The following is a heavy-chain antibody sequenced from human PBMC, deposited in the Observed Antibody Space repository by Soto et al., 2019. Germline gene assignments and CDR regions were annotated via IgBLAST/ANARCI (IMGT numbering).Heavy chain of an antibody. V-gene: IGHV4-34*01. J-gene: IGHJ6*04. Sequence: KASETLSLTCSVYGGSFSDYYWSWIRQPPGKGLEWIGEINHSGSTNSNPSLKSRVTISVHTSKNQFSLKLSSVTAADTAVYYCARARKGSGSDYYYHYGMDVWGKGTTVTVSS. CDR2: INHSGST. CDR1: GGSFSDYY. CDR3: ARARKGSGSDYYYHYGMDV. D-gene: IGHD3-3*01.